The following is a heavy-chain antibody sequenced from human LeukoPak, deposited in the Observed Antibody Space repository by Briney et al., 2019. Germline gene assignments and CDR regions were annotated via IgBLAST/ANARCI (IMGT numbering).Heavy chain of an antibody. CDR3: AKKARYIYVWEAFDI. CDR2: ISYDGSNK. J-gene: IGHJ3*02. D-gene: IGHD5-18*01. Sequence: GGSLRLSCAASGFTFSSYGMHWVRQAPGKGLEWVAVISYDGSNKYYADSVKGRFTISRDNSKNTLYLQMNSLRAEDTAVYYCAKKARYIYVWEAFDIWGQGTMVTVSS. CDR1: GFTFSSYG. V-gene: IGHV3-30*18.